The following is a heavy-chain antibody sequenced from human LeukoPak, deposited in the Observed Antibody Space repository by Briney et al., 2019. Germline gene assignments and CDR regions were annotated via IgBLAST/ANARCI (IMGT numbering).Heavy chain of an antibody. V-gene: IGHV3-21*01. Sequence: GGSLRLSCAASGFTFGSYSMNWVRQAPGKGLEWVSSISSSSSYIYYADSVKGRFTISRDNAKNSLYLQMNSLRAEDTAVYYCAREGDDYFDYWGQGTLVTVSS. CDR2: ISSSSSYI. D-gene: IGHD3-10*01. CDR3: AREGDDYFDY. J-gene: IGHJ4*02. CDR1: GFTFGSYS.